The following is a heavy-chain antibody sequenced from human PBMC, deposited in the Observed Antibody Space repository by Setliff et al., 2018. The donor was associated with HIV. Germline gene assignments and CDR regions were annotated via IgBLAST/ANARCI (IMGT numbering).Heavy chain of an antibody. J-gene: IGHJ3*02. CDR1: GFTFIDYA. CDR3: ARSRSTRDAFDI. V-gene: IGHV3-21*06. CDR2: ISSSGSYI. Sequence: GGSLRLSCAASGFTFIDYALNWVRQSPGKGLEWVSSISSSGSYIYYAGSLRGRFTISRDYACNSLYLEMNSLRVEDTAIYYCARSRSTRDAFDIWGQGTMVTVSS. D-gene: IGHD1-1*01.